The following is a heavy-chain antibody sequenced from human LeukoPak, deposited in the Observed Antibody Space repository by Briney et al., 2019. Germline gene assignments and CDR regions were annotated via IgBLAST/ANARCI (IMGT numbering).Heavy chain of an antibody. D-gene: IGHD4-17*01. J-gene: IGHJ4*02. Sequence: PGGSLRLSCAGSGFTFSSYTMNWVRQAPGKGLEGGSSISSSATYIYYADSVRGRFTISRDDAKNSLFLHMNSLRAEDTAVYYCATWDDYGDYVAFEYWGQGTLVTVSS. CDR1: GFTFSSYT. CDR3: ATWDDYGDYVAFEY. V-gene: IGHV3-21*01. CDR2: ISSSATYI.